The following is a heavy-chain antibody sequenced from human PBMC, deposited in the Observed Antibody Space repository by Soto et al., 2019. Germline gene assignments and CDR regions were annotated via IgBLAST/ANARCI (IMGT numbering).Heavy chain of an antibody. CDR2: TVXXXSXT. Sequence: SVKVSCKASGFTITSSAVQLVQQARGQRLEGIXVTVXXXSXTXXXQXXKXRVTITRDMSTSTAYMERSSLRSEDTAVYYCAANVDLRYCCGMDDCGQGTTVTVSS. D-gene: IGHD3-16*01. J-gene: IGHJ6*02. CDR1: GFTITSSA. V-gene: IGHV1-58*01. CDR3: AANVDLRYCCGMDD.